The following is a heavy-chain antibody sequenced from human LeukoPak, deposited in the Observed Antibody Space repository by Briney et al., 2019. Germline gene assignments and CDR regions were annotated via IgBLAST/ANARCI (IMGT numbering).Heavy chain of an antibody. CDR2: IYYSGST. CDR3: ARHGAVYSSGWYSYYFDY. V-gene: IGHV4-59*08. CDR1: GGSISSYY. Sequence: SETLSLTCTVSGGSISSYYWSWIRQPPGKGLEWIGYIYYSGSTNYNPSLKSRVTISVDTSKNQFSLKLSSVTAADTAVYYCARHGAVYSSGWYSYYFDYWGQGTLSPSPQ. D-gene: IGHD6-19*01. J-gene: IGHJ4*02.